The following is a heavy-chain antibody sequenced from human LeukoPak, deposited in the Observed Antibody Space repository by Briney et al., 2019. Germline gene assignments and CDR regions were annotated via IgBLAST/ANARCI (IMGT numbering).Heavy chain of an antibody. Sequence: SETLSLTCTVSGGSISSSSYYWGWIRQPPGKGLEWIGSIYYSGSTYYNPSLKSRVTISVDTSKNQFSLKLSSVTAADTAVYYCATASDYDFWSGYPLYYYYYYMDVWGKGTTVTVSS. CDR2: IYYSGST. D-gene: IGHD3-3*01. J-gene: IGHJ6*03. V-gene: IGHV4-39*01. CDR3: ATASDYDFWSGYPLYYYYYYMDV. CDR1: GGSISSSSYY.